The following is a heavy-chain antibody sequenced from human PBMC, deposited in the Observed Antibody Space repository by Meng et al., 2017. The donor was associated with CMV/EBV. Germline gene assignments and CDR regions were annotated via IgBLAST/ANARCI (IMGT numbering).Heavy chain of an antibody. D-gene: IGHD4-11*01. V-gene: IGHV3-66*02. CDR2: IYSGGST. CDR1: GFTVSSNY. J-gene: IGHJ4*02. CDR3: AKVMTTVTTPLGY. Sequence: GESLKISCAASGFTVSSNYMSWVRQAPGKGMECVSVIYSGGSTYYADSVKGRFTFSRDNSKNTLYLQMNSLRAEDTAVYYCAKVMTTVTTPLGYWGQGTLVTVSS.